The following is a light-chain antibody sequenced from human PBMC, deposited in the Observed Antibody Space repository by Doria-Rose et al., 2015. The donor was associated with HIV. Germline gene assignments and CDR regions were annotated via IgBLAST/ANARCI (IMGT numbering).Light chain of an antibody. J-gene: IGKJ3*01. CDR1: QSLLYTSKNY. Sequence: TRSPESLGMSLGERATLNCKSNQSLLYTSKNYLAWYQQKPGQPPKLLIYWASTRQSGVPARLSGSGSGTDFTLTISSLEAEDVAVYYCQQYYDTPSFGPGTTVDIK. V-gene: IGKV4-1*01. CDR2: WAS. CDR3: QQYYDTPS.